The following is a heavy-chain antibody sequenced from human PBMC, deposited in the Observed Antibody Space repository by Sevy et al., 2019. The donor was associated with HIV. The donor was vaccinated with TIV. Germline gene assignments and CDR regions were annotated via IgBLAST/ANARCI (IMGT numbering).Heavy chain of an antibody. V-gene: IGHV1-3*01. J-gene: IGHJ3*02. CDR1: GYTFTSYA. CDR2: INAGNGNT. D-gene: IGHD3-3*01. CDR3: ARDVAYDFWIGYSSPTLAFDI. Sequence: ASVKVSCKASGYTFTSYAMHWVRQAPGQRLEWMGWINAGNGNTKYSQKFQGRVTITRDTSASTAYMELRSLRSEETAVYYCARDVAYDFWIGYSSPTLAFDIWGQGTMVTVSS.